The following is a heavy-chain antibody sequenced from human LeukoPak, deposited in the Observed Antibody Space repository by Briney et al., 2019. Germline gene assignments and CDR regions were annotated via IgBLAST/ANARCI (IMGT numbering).Heavy chain of an antibody. Sequence: SETLSLTCAVYGGSFSGYYWSWIRQPPGKGLEWIGEINHSGSTNYNPSLKSRVTISVDTSKNQFSLELSSVTAADTAVYYCARRPIVVVTAIDYWGQGTLVTVSS. J-gene: IGHJ4*02. D-gene: IGHD2-21*02. CDR2: INHSGST. V-gene: IGHV4-34*01. CDR1: GGSFSGYY. CDR3: ARRPIVVVTAIDY.